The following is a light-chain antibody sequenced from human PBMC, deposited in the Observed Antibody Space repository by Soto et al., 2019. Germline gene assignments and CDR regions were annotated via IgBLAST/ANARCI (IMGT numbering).Light chain of an antibody. CDR3: QAWDSSTVV. V-gene: IGLV3-1*01. Sequence: SYELTQPPSVSVSPGQTASITCSGDNLGDKYACWYQQKPGQSPVLVIYQDSKRPSGIPERFSGSNSGNTATLTISGTQAMDEADYYCQAWDSSTVVFGGGPKLTGL. CDR1: NLGDKY. CDR2: QDS. J-gene: IGLJ2*01.